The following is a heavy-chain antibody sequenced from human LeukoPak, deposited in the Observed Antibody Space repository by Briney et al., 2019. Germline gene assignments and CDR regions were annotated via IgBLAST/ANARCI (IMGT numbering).Heavy chain of an antibody. J-gene: IGHJ5*02. V-gene: IGHV3-23*01. CDR2: ISGSGAST. Sequence: AGGSLRLSCAASGFTFSSYAMSWVRQAPGKGLEWLSAISGSGASTHYADSVRGRFTISRDNSKSTLNLQMNSLRADDTAVYYCTKEDPRFDPWGQGTLVTVSS. CDR3: TKEDPRFDP. CDR1: GFTFSSYA.